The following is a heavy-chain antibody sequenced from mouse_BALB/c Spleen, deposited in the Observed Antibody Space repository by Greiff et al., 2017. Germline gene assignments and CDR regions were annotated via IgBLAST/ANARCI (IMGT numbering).Heavy chain of an antibody. CDR1: GFNIKDYY. CDR3: ARGWLPYYYAMDY. CDR2: IDPENGDT. D-gene: IGHD2-3*01. J-gene: IGHJ4*01. V-gene: IGHV14-4*02. Sequence: VQLQQSGAELVRSGASVKLSCTASGFNIKDYYMHWVKQRPEQGLEWIGWIDPENGDTEYAPKFQGKATLTVDKSSSTAYMQLSSLTSEDTAVYYCARGWLPYYYAMDYWGQGTSVTVSS.